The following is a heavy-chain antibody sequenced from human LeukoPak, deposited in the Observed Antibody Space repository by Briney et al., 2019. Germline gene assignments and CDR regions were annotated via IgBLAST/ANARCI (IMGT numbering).Heavy chain of an antibody. Sequence: GGSLRLSCEASGFTFGTYWMSWVRQAPGKGLEWVANIKQDGSEKYYVDSVKGRFTISRDNAKNSLYLQVNSLRAEDTAMYYCARDSAGNDYWGQGTLVTVSS. V-gene: IGHV3-7*01. CDR3: ARDSAGNDY. CDR1: GFTFGTYW. CDR2: IKQDGSEK. D-gene: IGHD6-13*01. J-gene: IGHJ4*02.